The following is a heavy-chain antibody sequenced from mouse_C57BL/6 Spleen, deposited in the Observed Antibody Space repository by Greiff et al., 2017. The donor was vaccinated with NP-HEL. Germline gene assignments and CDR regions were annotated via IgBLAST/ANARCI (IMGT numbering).Heavy chain of an antibody. Sequence: VQLQQSGAELAKPGASVKLSCKASGYTFTSYWMHWVKQRPGQGLEWIGYINPSSGYTKYNQKFKDKATLTADKSSSTAYIQLSSLTYEDSAVYYCAGVVANDYAMGYWGQGTSVTVSS. CDR3: AGVVANDYAMGY. CDR1: GYTFTSYW. J-gene: IGHJ4*01. D-gene: IGHD1-1*01. V-gene: IGHV1-7*01. CDR2: INPSSGYT.